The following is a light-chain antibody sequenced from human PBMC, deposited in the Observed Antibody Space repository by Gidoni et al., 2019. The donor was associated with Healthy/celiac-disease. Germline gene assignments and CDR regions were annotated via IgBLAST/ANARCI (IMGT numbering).Light chain of an antibody. CDR3: QQYGSSPRT. CDR1: QSVSSSY. J-gene: IGKJ1*01. CDR2: GAS. V-gene: IGKV3-20*01. Sequence: IVLTQSPAPLSLSPGERATLSCRASQSVSSSYLAWYQQKPGQAPRLLIYGASSRATGIPDRFSGSGSGTDFTLTISRLEPEDFAVYYCQQYGSSPRTFGQXTKVEIK.